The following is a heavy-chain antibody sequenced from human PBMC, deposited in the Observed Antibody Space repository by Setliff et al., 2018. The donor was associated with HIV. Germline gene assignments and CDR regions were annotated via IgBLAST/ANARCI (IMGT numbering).Heavy chain of an antibody. J-gene: IGHJ5*02. CDR2: IYYSGSA. Sequence: SETLSLTCAASGGSISSSNHYWGWVRQPPGKGLEWIGSIYYSGSAHYNPSLKSRVTLSVDTSKNHLSLTLTSVTAADTATYYCARDQATGYEKVWFSWIDPWGQGTLVTVSS. D-gene: IGHD5-12*01. V-gene: IGHV4-39*02. CDR1: GGSISSSNHY. CDR3: ARDQATGYEKVWFSWIDP.